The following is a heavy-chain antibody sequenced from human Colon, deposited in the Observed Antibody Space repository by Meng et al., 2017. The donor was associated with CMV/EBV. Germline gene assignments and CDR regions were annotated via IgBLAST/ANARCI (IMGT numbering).Heavy chain of an antibody. D-gene: IGHD2-21*02. V-gene: IGHV2-5*02. J-gene: IGHJ4*02. CDR1: GFSLTSYGSG. Sequence: LVESGAALGKPTQTLRLTCTVSGFSLTSYGSGVAWVRPPTGIASEVLALNDWDNDKRYSPSLEHILNITEDSHKNQVVLSMTDLDPAHTVTFYCARHCLTILTDWGQGALVTVSS. CDR3: ARHCLTILTD. CDR2: NDWDNDK.